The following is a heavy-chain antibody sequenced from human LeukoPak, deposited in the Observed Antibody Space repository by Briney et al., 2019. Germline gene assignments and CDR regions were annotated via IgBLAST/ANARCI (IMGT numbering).Heavy chain of an antibody. J-gene: IGHJ3*02. CDR2: INANSGGT. D-gene: IGHD3-22*01. CDR1: GHTFTGYY. Sequence: GASVRVSCEASGHTFTGYYMHWVRQAPGQGLEWMGWINANSGGTNYAQKFQGRVTMTRDTSISTAYMELSRLRSDDTAVYYCASKWVTYYYNSSYYHYPTDVFDIWGQGTMVTVSS. V-gene: IGHV1-2*02. CDR3: ASKWVTYYYNSSYYHYPTDVFDI.